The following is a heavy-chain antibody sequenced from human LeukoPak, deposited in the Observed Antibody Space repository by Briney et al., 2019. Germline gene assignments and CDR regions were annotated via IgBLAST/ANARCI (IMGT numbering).Heavy chain of an antibody. CDR1: GGSISRYY. D-gene: IGHD5-18*01. J-gene: IGHJ3*02. CDR2: IYYSGES. CDR3: ARPGVGSGRYGAFDI. Sequence: PSETLSLTCTVSGGSISRYYWSWIRQPPGKGLEWIGYIYYSGESSYNPSLKSRVTLSVDTSKNQFSLKLSSVTAADTAVYYCARPGVGSGRYGAFDIWGQGTMVTVSS. V-gene: IGHV4-59*08.